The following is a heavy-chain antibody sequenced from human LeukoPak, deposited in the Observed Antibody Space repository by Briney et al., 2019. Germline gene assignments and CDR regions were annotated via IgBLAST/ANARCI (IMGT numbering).Heavy chain of an antibody. CDR3: ARAETAKPGCIYAFDI. CDR2: IIPIFGTA. D-gene: IGHD2-8*01. Sequence: SVKVSCKASGGTFSSYAISWVRQAPGQGLEWMGGIIPIFGTANYAQKFQGRVTITADKSTSTAYMEVSRLRSDDTALYYCARAETAKPGCIYAFDIWGQGTMVTVSS. V-gene: IGHV1-69*06. CDR1: GGTFSSYA. J-gene: IGHJ3*02.